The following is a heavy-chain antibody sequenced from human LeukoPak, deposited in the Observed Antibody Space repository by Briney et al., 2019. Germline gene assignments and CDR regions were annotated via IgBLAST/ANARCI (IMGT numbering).Heavy chain of an antibody. D-gene: IGHD5-12*01. Sequence: GGSLRLSCAASGVTFSNYGMHWVRHAPRKGLEWVAIISYDGSKKYYADSVKGRFTISRDNSKNTLYLQMNSLRAEDTAVYYCARDPILYSGYDGDAFDFWGQGTMVTVSS. V-gene: IGHV3-30*03. CDR3: ARDPILYSGYDGDAFDF. CDR2: ISYDGSKK. J-gene: IGHJ3*01. CDR1: GVTFSNYG.